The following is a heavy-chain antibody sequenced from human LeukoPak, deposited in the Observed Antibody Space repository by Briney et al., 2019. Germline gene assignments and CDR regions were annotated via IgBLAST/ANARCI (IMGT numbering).Heavy chain of an antibody. V-gene: IGHV4-59*11. CDR2: IYYSGST. CDR1: GGSISSHY. CDR3: ARGGTLMTMVN. Sequence: SETLSLACTVSGGSISSHYWSWIRQPPGKGLEWIGYIYYSGSTNYNPSLKSRVTISVDTSKNQFSLNLNSVTAADTAVYYCARGGTLMTMVNWGQGTLVTVSS. D-gene: IGHD4/OR15-4a*01. J-gene: IGHJ4*02.